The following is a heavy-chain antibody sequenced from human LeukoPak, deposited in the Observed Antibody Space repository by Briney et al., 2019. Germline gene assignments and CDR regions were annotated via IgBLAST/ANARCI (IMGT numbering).Heavy chain of an antibody. V-gene: IGHV3-73*01. Sequence: PGGSLRLSCAASGFTFSGSALHWVRQASGKGLEWVGRIRSTANGYATAYAASVKGRFTISRDDSKNTAYLQMDSLKTEDTAVYYCASGHYGSGSLDYWGQGTLVTVSS. J-gene: IGHJ4*02. CDR2: IRSTANGYAT. CDR1: GFTFSGSA. D-gene: IGHD3-10*01. CDR3: ASGHYGSGSLDY.